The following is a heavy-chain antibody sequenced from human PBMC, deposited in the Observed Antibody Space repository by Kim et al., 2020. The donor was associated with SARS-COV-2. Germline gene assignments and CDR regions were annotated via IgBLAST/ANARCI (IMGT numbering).Heavy chain of an antibody. D-gene: IGHD3-10*01. CDR2: IYPGDSDT. CDR3: ARHSEAVLLWFGEPGGMDV. Sequence: GESLKISCKGSGYSFTSYWIGWVRQMPGKGLEWMGIIYPGDSDTRYSPSFQGQVTISADKSISTAYLQWSSLKASDTAMYYCARHSEAVLLWFGEPGGMDVWGQGTTVTVSS. CDR1: GYSFTSYW. J-gene: IGHJ6*02. V-gene: IGHV5-51*01.